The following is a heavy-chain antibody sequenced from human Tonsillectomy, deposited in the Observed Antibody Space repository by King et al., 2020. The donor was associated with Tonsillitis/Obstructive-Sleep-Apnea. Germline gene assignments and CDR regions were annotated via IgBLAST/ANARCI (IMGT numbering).Heavy chain of an antibody. CDR3: AKELEPFSDAFDI. J-gene: IGHJ3*02. V-gene: IGHV3-30*04. Sequence: VQLVESGGGVVQPGRSLRLSCAASGFTFSTYALHWVRQAPGKGLEWVALISYDGSYKYYADSVKGRFTISRDNSKNMMYLQMNSLRAEDTAVYYCAKELEPFSDAFDIWGQGTMVTVSS. D-gene: IGHD1-1*01. CDR1: GFTFSTYA. CDR2: ISYDGSYK.